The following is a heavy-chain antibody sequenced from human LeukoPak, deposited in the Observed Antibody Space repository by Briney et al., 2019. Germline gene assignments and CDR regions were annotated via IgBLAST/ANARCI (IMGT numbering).Heavy chain of an antibody. CDR1: GFTVSSNY. V-gene: IGHV3-66*01. Sequence: GSLRLSCAASGFTVSSNYMSWVRQAPGKGLEWVSVIYSGDGTYYADSVKGRFTISRDNSKNTLYLQMNSLRVEDTAVYYCARESMATDYWGQGTLVTVSS. CDR2: IYSGDGT. D-gene: IGHD5-24*01. J-gene: IGHJ4*02. CDR3: ARESMATDY.